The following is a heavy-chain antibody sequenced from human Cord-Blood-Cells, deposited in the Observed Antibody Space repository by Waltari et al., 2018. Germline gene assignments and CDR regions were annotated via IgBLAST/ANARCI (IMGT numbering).Heavy chain of an antibody. CDR2: IYYSGST. CDR1: GGSISSSSYY. CDR3: ARNYCSSTSCDAFDI. Sequence: QLQLQESGPGLVKPSETPSLTCTVSGGSISSSSYYWGWIRQPPGKGLEWIGSIYYSGSTYYNPSLKSRVTISVDTSKNQFSLKLSSVTAADTAVYYCARNYCSSTSCDAFDIWGQGTMVTVSS. V-gene: IGHV4-39*01. D-gene: IGHD2-2*01. J-gene: IGHJ3*02.